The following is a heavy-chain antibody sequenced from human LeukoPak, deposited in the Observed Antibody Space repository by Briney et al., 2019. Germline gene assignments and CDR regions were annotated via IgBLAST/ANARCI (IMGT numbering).Heavy chain of an antibody. D-gene: IGHD2-15*01. V-gene: IGHV1-18*01. Sequence: ASVKVSCKASGYTFTGYGISWVRQAPGQGLEWMGWISGYNGNTNYAQKLQGRVTMTTDTSTSTAYMELRSLRSDDTAVYYCALLGYCSGGNCYPIDYWGQGTLVTVSS. CDR3: ALLGYCSGGNCYPIDY. J-gene: IGHJ4*02. CDR2: ISGYNGNT. CDR1: GYTFTGYG.